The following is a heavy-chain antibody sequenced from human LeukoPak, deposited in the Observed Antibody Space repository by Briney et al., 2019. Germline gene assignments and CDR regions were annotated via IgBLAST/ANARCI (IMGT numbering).Heavy chain of an antibody. CDR2: ITGSGGDI. Sequence: PGGSLRLSCAASGFTVSTNYMTWVRQAPGKGLEWVSYITGSGGDISYADSVKGRFTISRDNAKNSLYLQMNSLRAEDTAVYYCARGSYYYDTTVYYAPDFWGQGTLVAVSS. CDR1: GFTVSTNY. D-gene: IGHD3-22*01. CDR3: ARGSYYYDTTVYYAPDF. J-gene: IGHJ4*02. V-gene: IGHV3-11*01.